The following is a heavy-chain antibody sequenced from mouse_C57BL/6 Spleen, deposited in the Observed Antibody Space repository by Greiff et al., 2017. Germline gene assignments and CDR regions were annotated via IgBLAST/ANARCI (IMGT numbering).Heavy chain of an antibody. Sequence: EVKLLESGPGLVKPSQSLSLTCSVTGYSITSGYYWNLIRQFPGNNLEWMSHISYDGSNNYNPYLKNRISLTRDTSKNQFFLKLNSVTTEDTATYYSARGRGYDGYDFDYWGQGTTLTVSS. J-gene: IGHJ2*01. V-gene: IGHV3-6*01. CDR3: ARGRGYDGYDFDY. CDR2: ISYDGSN. D-gene: IGHD2-2*01. CDR1: GYSITSGYY.